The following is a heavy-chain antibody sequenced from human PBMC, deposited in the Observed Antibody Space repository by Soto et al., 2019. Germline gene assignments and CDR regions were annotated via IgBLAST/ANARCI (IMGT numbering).Heavy chain of an antibody. CDR2: MTGSGATV. J-gene: IGHJ4*02. Sequence: GGSLRLSCAASGFTISTFAMTWVRQAPGKGLESVCGMTGSGATVHYADSVRGRFTISKDNSKNVLFLQMDYLRDEDTAIYYCAKDAVYNDGLWLMDSWGQGTLVTVSS. D-gene: IGHD2-21*01. CDR3: AKDAVYNDGLWLMDS. CDR1: GFTISTFA. V-gene: IGHV3-23*01.